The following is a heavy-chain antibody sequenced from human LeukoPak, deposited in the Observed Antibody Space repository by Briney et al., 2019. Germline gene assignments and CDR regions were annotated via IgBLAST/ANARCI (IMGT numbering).Heavy chain of an antibody. Sequence: GASVKVSCKASGDSFSNYVITWVRQAPGQGLEWMGRIIPVLGVSNFAQKFQGRVTITADKSTSTAYMELSSLRSEDTAVNYCAREGWNSSSWYPFDYWGQGTLVTVSS. CDR2: IIPVLGVS. CDR3: AREGWNSSSWYPFDY. D-gene: IGHD6-13*01. CDR1: GDSFSNYV. J-gene: IGHJ4*02. V-gene: IGHV1-69*04.